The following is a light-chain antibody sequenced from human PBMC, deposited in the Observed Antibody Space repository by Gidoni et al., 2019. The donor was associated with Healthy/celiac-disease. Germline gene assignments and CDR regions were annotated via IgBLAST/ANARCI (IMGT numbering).Light chain of an antibody. J-gene: IGLJ1*01. CDR1: SSDVGSYNR. CDR2: EVS. V-gene: IGLV2-23*02. Sequence: QSALTQPASVSGSPGQSITISCTGTSSDVGSYNRVSWYQQHPGKAPKLMIHEVSKRPSGVSNRFSGSKSGNTASLTISGLQAEDEADYYCCSYAGSSTLYVFGTGTKVTVL. CDR3: CSYAGSSTLYV.